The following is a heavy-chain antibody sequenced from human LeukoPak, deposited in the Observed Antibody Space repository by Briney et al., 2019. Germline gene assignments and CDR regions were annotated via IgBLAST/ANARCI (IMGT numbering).Heavy chain of an antibody. CDR3: ARVYKVRSSSPVNRGPVDY. J-gene: IGHJ4*02. CDR1: GFTFSSCA. CDR2: ISYDGSNK. Sequence: GGSLRLSCAASGFTFSSCAMHWVRQAPGEGLEWVAVISYDGSNKYYADSVKGRFTISRDNSKNTLYLQMNSLRAEDTAVYYCARVYKVRSSSPVNRGPVDYWGQGTLVTVSS. D-gene: IGHD6-6*01. V-gene: IGHV3-30*04.